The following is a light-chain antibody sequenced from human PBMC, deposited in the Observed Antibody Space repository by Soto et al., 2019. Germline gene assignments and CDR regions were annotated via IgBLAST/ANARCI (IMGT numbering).Light chain of an antibody. CDR1: SGDVGGYDY. CDR2: EVT. CDR3: SSHTSGSTRV. Sequence: ALTQPASVSGSPGQSIAISCTGPSGDVGGYDYVSWYQQHPDKAPKLMIYEVTKRPSWVSNRFSGSKSGNTASLTISGLQPEDEADYYCSSHTSGSTRVFGSGTKVTVL. J-gene: IGLJ1*01. V-gene: IGLV2-14*01.